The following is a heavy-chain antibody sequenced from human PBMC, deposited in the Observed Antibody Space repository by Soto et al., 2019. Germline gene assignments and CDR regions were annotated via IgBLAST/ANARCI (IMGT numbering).Heavy chain of an antibody. J-gene: IGHJ5*02. D-gene: IGHD1-7*01. CDR3: ARSYRTGTTIPFDR. V-gene: IGHV3-33*01. CDR2: IWYDGSNK. Sequence: QVQLVESGGGVVQPGRSLRLSCAASGFTFSSYGMHWVRQAPGKGLEWVAVIWYDGSNKYYADSVKGRFTISRDNSKNTLYLQMNSLRAEDTAVYYCARSYRTGTTIPFDRWGQGTLVTVSS. CDR1: GFTFSSYG.